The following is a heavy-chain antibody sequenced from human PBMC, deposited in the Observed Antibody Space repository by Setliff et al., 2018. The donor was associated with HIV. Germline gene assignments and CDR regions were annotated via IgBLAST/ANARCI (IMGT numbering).Heavy chain of an antibody. CDR3: AKDYSSGWFDY. CDR2: IWYDGSSK. J-gene: IGHJ4*02. D-gene: IGHD6-19*01. Sequence: PGGSLRLSCAASGFTFSNYGMHWVRQAPGKGLEWVAVIWYDGSSKYYADSVKGRFTISRDNSKNTLYLQMNSLRAEDTAVYYCAKDYSSGWFDYWGQGTLVTVSS. V-gene: IGHV3-33*06. CDR1: GFTFSNYG.